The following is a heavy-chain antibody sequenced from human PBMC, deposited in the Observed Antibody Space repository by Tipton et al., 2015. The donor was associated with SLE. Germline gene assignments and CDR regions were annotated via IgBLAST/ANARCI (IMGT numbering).Heavy chain of an antibody. D-gene: IGHD6-19*01. J-gene: IGHJ4*02. V-gene: IGHV3-9*01. CDR3: AKSSPRNGWYYFDS. CDR2: LSWSGGTV. CDR1: GFTFEDYA. Sequence: SLRLSCAASGFTFEDYAMHWVRQAPGKGLEWVSGLSWSGGTVAYADSVKGRFSISRDNAKKSLYLQMNSLRAEDTALYYCAKSSPRNGWYYFDSWGQGTLVTVSS.